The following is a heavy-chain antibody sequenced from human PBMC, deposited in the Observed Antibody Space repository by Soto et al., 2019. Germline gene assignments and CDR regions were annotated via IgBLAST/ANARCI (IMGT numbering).Heavy chain of an antibody. CDR3: ARDKSGSYSIDY. V-gene: IGHV3-66*01. CDR1: GVTVSSNY. D-gene: IGHD1-26*01. CDR2: IYSGGST. Sequence: GGSLRLSCAASGVTVSSNYMSWVRQAPGKGLEWVSVIYSGGSTYYADSVKGRFTISRDNSKNTLYLQMNSLRAEDTAVYYCARDKSGSYSIDYWGQGTLVTVSS. J-gene: IGHJ4*02.